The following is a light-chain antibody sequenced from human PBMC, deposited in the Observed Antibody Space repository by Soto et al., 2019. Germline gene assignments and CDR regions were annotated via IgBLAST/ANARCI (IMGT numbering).Light chain of an antibody. CDR3: QQYRNSQLT. J-gene: IGKJ4*01. V-gene: IGKV3-20*01. Sequence: EIMLTQSPGTLSLSPGERATLSCRASQSISTSYLAWYQQKPGQAPRLLFYGASSRATGIPDRFSGSGSGTDFTLTISRLDTEDFAVYYCQQYRNSQLTFGGGTKVEIK. CDR2: GAS. CDR1: QSISTSY.